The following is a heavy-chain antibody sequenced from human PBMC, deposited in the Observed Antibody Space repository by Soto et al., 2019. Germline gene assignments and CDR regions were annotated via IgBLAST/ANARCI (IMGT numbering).Heavy chain of an antibody. CDR2: ISAYNGNT. CDR1: GYTFNNYG. J-gene: IGHJ6*02. V-gene: IGHV1-18*01. Sequence: QVPLVQSGAEVKKPGASVKVSCKAYGYTFNNYGISWVRQTPGQGLEWMGWISAYNGNTNYVQKLQGRVTMTTDTSTNTAYMELRSLRSDDPAVYYCAREQATSDYYYYAMDVWGQGTTVTVSS. D-gene: IGHD3-9*01. CDR3: AREQATSDYYYYAMDV.